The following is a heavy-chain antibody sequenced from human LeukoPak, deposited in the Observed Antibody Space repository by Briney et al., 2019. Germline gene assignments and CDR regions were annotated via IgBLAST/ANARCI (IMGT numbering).Heavy chain of an antibody. J-gene: IGHJ4*02. CDR3: VRPGTSGTEGLEY. V-gene: IGHV4-39*01. D-gene: IGHD1-26*01. Sequence: SETLSLTCTVSGDYISSSSYYWGWIRQTPGKGLEWIGSVYKNGNSYHNPSLKSRVSILIDTSKNQFSLKVTSVTVADTAVYYCVRPGTSGTEGLEYWGQGTLVTVSS. CDR2: VYKNGNS. CDR1: GDYISSSSYY.